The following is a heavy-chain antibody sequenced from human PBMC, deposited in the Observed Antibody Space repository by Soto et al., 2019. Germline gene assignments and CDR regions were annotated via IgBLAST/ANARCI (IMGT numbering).Heavy chain of an antibody. CDR3: ARAQTPDDAFDI. CDR1: GFTVSSNY. CDR2: IYSGGST. J-gene: IGHJ3*02. Sequence: EVQLVESGGGLVQPGGSLRLSCAASGFTVSSNYMSWVRQAPGKGLEWVSVIYSGGSTYYADSVKGRFTISRDNSKNTVDLQMNSLRAEDTAVYYCARAQTPDDAFDIWGQGTMVTVSS. V-gene: IGHV3-66*01.